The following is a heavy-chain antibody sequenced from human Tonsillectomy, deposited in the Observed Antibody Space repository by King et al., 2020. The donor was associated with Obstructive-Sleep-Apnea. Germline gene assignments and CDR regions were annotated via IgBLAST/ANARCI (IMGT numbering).Heavy chain of an antibody. Sequence: QLVQAGAEVKKPGASVKVSCKASGYTFTVYYMHWVRQAPGQGLEWMGWINPNSGCTNYAQKFQGWVTMTRDTAISTAYMELSRLRTDDTAVYYCAREGYNWNYVDYWGQGTLVTVSS. CDR1: GYTFTVYY. V-gene: IGHV1-2*04. CDR3: AREGYNWNYVDY. J-gene: IGHJ4*02. CDR2: INPNSGCT. D-gene: IGHD1-20*01.